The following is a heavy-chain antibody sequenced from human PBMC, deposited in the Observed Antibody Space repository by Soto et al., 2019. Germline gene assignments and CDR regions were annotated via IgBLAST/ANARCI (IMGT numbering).Heavy chain of an antibody. CDR2: ISNSGDTI. V-gene: IGHV3-48*03. Sequence: EVHLVESGGGLVQPGGSLRLSCAASGFTFSTYEMNWVRQAPGKGLEWVSYISNSGDTIYYAASVKGRFTIFRDNAKNSLYLQMNSLRVEDTALYYCARDGSRFDYWGQGTLVTVSS. CDR3: ARDGSRFDY. D-gene: IGHD6-13*01. J-gene: IGHJ4*02. CDR1: GFTFSTYE.